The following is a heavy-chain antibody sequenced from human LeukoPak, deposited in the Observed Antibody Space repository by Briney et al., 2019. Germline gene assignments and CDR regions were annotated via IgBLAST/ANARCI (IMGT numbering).Heavy chain of an antibody. Sequence: KPSETLSLTCAVYGVSFSGYYRSWIRQPPGKGLEWLGEINHSGSTNYSPSLKSRVTISVDTSKNQFSLMLSSVTAADTAVYYCARLHDGQSSGWYVGKYYFDYWGQGTPVTVSS. CDR1: GVSFSGYY. CDR3: ARLHDGQSSGWYVGKYYFDY. D-gene: IGHD6-19*01. J-gene: IGHJ4*02. V-gene: IGHV4-34*01. CDR2: INHSGST.